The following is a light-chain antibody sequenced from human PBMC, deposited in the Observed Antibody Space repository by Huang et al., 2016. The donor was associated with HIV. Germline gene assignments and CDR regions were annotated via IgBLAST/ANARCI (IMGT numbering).Light chain of an antibody. CDR3: MQSTHLFT. CDR1: QSLLHSDGDTY. Sequence: DVVMTQSPLSLSVTLGQPASISCKSSQSLLHSDGDTYLNWFHQRPGQSPRRLIYKVSKRDSGVPDRFSGIGSGTDFTLEISRVEPDDVGVYYCMQSTHLFTFGPGTTVDIK. V-gene: IGKV2-30*02. CDR2: KVS. J-gene: IGKJ3*01.